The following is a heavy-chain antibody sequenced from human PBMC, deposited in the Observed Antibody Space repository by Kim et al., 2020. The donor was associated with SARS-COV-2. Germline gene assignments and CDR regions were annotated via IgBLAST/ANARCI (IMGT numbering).Heavy chain of an antibody. CDR3: ARDRRWFGETNGMDA. Sequence: GGSLRLSCAVSGFNFSRYWLRWVRTAPVKGLEWVANRKQDRSEEYDVDSVKGRFTISRDNAKNSLYLQRNSLRADDTAIYYCARDRRWFGETNGMDAWGQGTTVTVSS. CDR2: RKQDRSEE. J-gene: IGHJ6*02. CDR1: GFNFSRYW. V-gene: IGHV3-7*01. D-gene: IGHD3-10*01.